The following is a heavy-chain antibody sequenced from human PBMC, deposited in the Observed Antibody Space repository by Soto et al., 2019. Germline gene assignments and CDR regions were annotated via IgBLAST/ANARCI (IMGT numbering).Heavy chain of an antibody. Sequence: EVQLVESGGGLVKPGGSLRLSCAASGFTFSNAWMSWVRQAPGKGLEWVGRIKSKTDGGTTDYAAPVKGRFTISRDDSKNTLYLQMNSLKTEDTAVYYCTTDLVSVRGAYYYYYYMDVWGKGTTVTVSS. CDR3: TTDLVSVRGAYYYYYYMDV. D-gene: IGHD3-10*02. CDR1: GFTFSNAW. J-gene: IGHJ6*03. V-gene: IGHV3-15*01. CDR2: IKSKTDGGTT.